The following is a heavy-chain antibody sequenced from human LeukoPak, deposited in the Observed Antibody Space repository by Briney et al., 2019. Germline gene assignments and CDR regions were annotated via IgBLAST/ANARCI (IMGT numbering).Heavy chain of an antibody. V-gene: IGHV1-2*02. D-gene: IGHD7-27*01. CDR2: IKSNSGGT. J-gene: IGHJ4*02. CDR3: ATVYLGIRYFDY. Sequence: GASVKVSCKPSGYTFTGYYIHWVRQAPGQGLEWMGWIKSNSGGTKYAQKFQGRVTMTRDTSITTAYMELSRLRSDDTAVYYCATVYLGIRYFDYWGQGTLVTVSS. CDR1: GYTFTGYY.